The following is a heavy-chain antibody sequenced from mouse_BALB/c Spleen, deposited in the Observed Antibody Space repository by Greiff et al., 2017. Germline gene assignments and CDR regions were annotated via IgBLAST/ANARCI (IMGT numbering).Heavy chain of an antibody. D-gene: IGHD1-1*01. CDR2: IRNKANGSTT. J-gene: IGHJ4*01. CDR1: GFTFTDYY. Sequence: EVKLMESGGGLVQPGGSLRLSCAPSGFTFTDYYMSWVRQPPGKALEWLGFIRNKANGSTTEYSASVTGRFTISRDNSQSILYLQMNTRIAEDSATYYCARDRGLRDAMDDWGQGTSVTVSA. V-gene: IGHV7-3*02. CDR3: ARDRGLRDAMDD.